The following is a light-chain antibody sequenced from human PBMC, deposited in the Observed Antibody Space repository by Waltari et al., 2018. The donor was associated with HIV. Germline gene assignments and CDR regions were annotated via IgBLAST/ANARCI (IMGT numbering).Light chain of an antibody. CDR3: TSYAGRNTLV. J-gene: IGLJ2*01. CDR2: EVL. CDR1: TSPFGAFTY. V-gene: IGLV2-8*01. Sequence: SALTLPPSAPGSPGQSVPLSCRGTTSPFGAFTYVSWYQQHPGKAPKLMIYEVLKRPSGVPERFSGSKSGNTASLTVSGLQAEDEADYYCTSYAGRNTLVFGGGTKLTVL.